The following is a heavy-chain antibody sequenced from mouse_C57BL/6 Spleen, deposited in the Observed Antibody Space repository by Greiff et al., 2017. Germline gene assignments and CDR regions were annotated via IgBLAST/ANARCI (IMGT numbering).Heavy chain of an antibody. CDR3: TGGLRPYYFDD. Sequence: EVKLMESGGGLVQPGGSMKLSCVASGFTFSNYWMNWVRQSPEKGLEWVAQIRLKSDNYATHYAASVKGRFTISRDDSKSSVYLQMNNLSAEDTGSYYCTGGLRPYYFDDWGKGTTLTVSS. J-gene: IGHJ2*01. D-gene: IGHD2-4*01. V-gene: IGHV6-3*01. CDR1: GFTFSNYW. CDR2: IRLKSDNYAT.